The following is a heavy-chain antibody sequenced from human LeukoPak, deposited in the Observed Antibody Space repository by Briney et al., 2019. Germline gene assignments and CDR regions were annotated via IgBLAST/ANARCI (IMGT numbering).Heavy chain of an antibody. CDR1: GFTFSSYA. V-gene: IGHV3-30*04. CDR2: ISYDGSNK. CDR3: ARDEAAAGTVDY. J-gene: IGHJ4*02. Sequence: GGSLRLSCAASGFTFSSYAMHWVRQAPGKGLEWDAVISYDGSNKYYADSVKGRFTISRDNSKNTLYLQMNSLRAEDTAAYYCARDEAAAGTVDYWGQGTLVTVSS. D-gene: IGHD6-13*01.